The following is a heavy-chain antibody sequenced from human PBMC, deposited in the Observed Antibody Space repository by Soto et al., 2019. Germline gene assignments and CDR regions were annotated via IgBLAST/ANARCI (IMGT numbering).Heavy chain of an antibody. D-gene: IGHD3-16*01. J-gene: IGHJ6*02. Sequence: QVQLQESGPGLVKPSETLSLTCTVSGGSISSYYWSWIRLPPGKGLEYIWYIYYSDITNYNPSLESRVSISVDTSKNQFSLKLSSVTAADTAVYYCTRGLWERGGYGMDVWGQATTVTVSS. V-gene: IGHV4-59*08. CDR3: TRGLWERGGYGMDV. CDR1: GGSISSYY. CDR2: IYYSDIT.